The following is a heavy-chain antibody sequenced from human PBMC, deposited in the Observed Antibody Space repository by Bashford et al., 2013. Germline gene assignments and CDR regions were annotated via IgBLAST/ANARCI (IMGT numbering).Heavy chain of an antibody. J-gene: IGHJ6*02. D-gene: IGHD1-14*01. CDR1: GYTFTGYY. Sequence: ASVKVSCKASGYTFTGYYMHWVRQAPGQGLEWMGWINPNSGGTNYAQKFQGRVTMTRDTSISTAYMELSRLRSDDTAVYYCAREVMGYGRNSYYYYYGMDVWGQGDHGHRLL. V-gene: IGHV1-2*02. CDR2: INPNSGGT. CDR3: AREVMGYGRNSYYYYYGMDV.